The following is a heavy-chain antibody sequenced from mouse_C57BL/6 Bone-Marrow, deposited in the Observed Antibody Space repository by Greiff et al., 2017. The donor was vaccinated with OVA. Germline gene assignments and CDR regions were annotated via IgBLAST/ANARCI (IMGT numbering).Heavy chain of an antibody. CDR3: ARRNYDYFAY. D-gene: IGHD2-4*01. CDR2: IWSGGST. V-gene: IGHV2-2*01. CDR1: GFSLTSYG. J-gene: IGHJ3*01. Sequence: QVQLQQSGPGLVQPSQSLSITCTVSGFSLTSYGVHWVRQSPGKGLEWLGVIWSGGSTDYNAAFISRLSISKDNSKSQVFFKMNSLQADDTAIYYCARRNYDYFAYWGQGTLVTVSA.